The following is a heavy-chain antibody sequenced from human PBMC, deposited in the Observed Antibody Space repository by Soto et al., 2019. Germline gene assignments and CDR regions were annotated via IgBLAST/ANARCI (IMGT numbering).Heavy chain of an antibody. CDR1: GGSISSYY. CDR2: IYYSAST. Sequence: SETLSLTCTVSGGSISSYYWSWIRQPPGKGLEWIGYIYYSASTNYNPSLKSRVTISVDTSKNQFSLNLSSVTAADTAVYYCARDLWGYCGTDCYPLDVWGQGTTVTVS. V-gene: IGHV4-59*12. CDR3: ARDLWGYCGTDCYPLDV. D-gene: IGHD2-21*02. J-gene: IGHJ6*02.